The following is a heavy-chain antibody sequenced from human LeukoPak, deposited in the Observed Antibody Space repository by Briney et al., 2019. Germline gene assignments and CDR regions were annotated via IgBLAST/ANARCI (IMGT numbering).Heavy chain of an antibody. CDR3: AKAHMVRGVITPLDY. CDR2: ISGSGGST. D-gene: IGHD3-10*01. V-gene: IGHV3-23*01. Sequence: GGSLRLSCAASGFTLSSYAMSWVRQAPGKGLEWVSAISGSGGSTYYADSVKGRFTISRDNSKNTLYLQMNSLRAEDTAVYYCAKAHMVRGVITPLDYWGQGTLVTVSS. CDR1: GFTLSSYA. J-gene: IGHJ4*02.